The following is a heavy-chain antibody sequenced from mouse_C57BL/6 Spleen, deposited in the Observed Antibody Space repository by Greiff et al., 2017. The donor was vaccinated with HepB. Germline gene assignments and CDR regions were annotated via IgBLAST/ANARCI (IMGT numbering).Heavy chain of an antibody. V-gene: IGHV3-6*01. CDR1: GYSITSGYY. CDR2: ISYDGSN. J-gene: IGHJ1*03. CDR3: AREDYGIWYFDV. D-gene: IGHD1-1*01. Sequence: EVKLQESGPGLVKPSQSLSLTCSVTGYSITSGYYWNWIRQFPGNKLEWMGYISYDGSNNYNPSLKNRIAITRDTSKNQFFLKLNSVTTEDTATYYCAREDYGIWYFDVWGTGTTVTVSS.